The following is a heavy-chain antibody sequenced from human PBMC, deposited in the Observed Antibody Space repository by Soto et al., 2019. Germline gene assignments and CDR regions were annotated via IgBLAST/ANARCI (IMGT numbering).Heavy chain of an antibody. V-gene: IGHV3-23*01. D-gene: IGHD3-3*01. CDR2: ISASGDKT. CDR1: GFTFAKYA. CDR3: VKDWSGNSCPCMDV. J-gene: IGHJ6*02. Sequence: GGSLRLSCAASGFTFAKYAMTWVRQAPGQGLEWVASISASGDKTYISDSVKGRFAVSRDSSRSTLYLQMNTLRAEDTAIYYCVKDWSGNSCPCMDVWGQGTTVTVSS.